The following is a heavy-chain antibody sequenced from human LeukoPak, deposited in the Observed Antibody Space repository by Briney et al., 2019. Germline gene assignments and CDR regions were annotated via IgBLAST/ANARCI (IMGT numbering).Heavy chain of an antibody. CDR2: INPNSGGT. CDR3: ATGSYLYDAFDI. CDR1: GYTFSGYY. J-gene: IGHJ3*02. Sequence: ASVKVSCKASGYTFSGYYMHWVRQAPGQGLEWMGWINPNSGGTNFAQKFQGRVTMTRGTSISTAYMELSRLRLDDTAVYYCATGSYLYDAFDIWGQGTMVTVSS. V-gene: IGHV1-2*02. D-gene: IGHD1-26*01.